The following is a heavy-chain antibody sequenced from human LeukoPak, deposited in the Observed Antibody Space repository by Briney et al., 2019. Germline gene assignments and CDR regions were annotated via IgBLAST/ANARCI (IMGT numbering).Heavy chain of an antibody. CDR1: GFTFSSYA. J-gene: IGHJ4*02. V-gene: IGHV3-30-3*01. CDR2: ISYDGSNK. D-gene: IGHD3-16*01. CDR3: ASITYVWGVDY. Sequence: PGGSLRLSCAASGFTFSSYAMHWVRQAPGKGLEWVAVISYDGSNKYYADSVKGRFTISRDNSKNTLYLQMNSLRAEDTAVYYCASITYVWGVDYWGQGTLVTVSS.